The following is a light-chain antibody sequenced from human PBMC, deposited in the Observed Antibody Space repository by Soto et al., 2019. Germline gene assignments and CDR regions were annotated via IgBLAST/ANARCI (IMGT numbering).Light chain of an antibody. J-gene: IGKJ1*01. CDR2: GAS. CDR1: QSVSSN. V-gene: IGKV3-15*01. CDR3: QQYNKWPKWT. Sequence: EIVMTQSPATLSVSPGERATLSCRASQSVSSNLAWYQQKPGQAPRLLIYGASTRATGIPARFSGSGSGTEFTLTISSLQSEDFAVYYCQQYNKWPKWTFGKGTKGDI.